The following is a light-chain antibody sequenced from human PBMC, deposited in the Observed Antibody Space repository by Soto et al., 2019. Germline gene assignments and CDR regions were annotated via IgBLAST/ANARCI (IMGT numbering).Light chain of an antibody. CDR1: QSVSSSD. CDR2: GAS. CDR3: QQYGSSPPMYT. Sequence: EIVLTQSPGTLSLSPGERATLSCRASQSVSSSDLVWYQQKPGQAPRLLIYGASSRATGIPDRFSGSGSGTDFTPTISRLEPEDFAVYYCQQYGSSPPMYTFGQGTKLEIK. J-gene: IGKJ2*01. V-gene: IGKV3-20*01.